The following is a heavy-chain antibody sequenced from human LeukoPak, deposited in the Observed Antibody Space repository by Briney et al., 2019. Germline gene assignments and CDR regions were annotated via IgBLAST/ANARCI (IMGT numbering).Heavy chain of an antibody. CDR3: ARVDGSCSSSSCRLYFDY. Sequence: GGSLRLSCAASGFTFSSYAMSWVRQAPGKGLEWVSAISNSGGSTYYSDSGKGRFTISRDNAKNSLYLQMNNLRAEDTAVYYCARVDGSCSSSSCRLYFDYWGQGTLVTVSS. D-gene: IGHD2-2*03. V-gene: IGHV3-23*01. CDR2: ISNSGGST. CDR1: GFTFSSYA. J-gene: IGHJ4*02.